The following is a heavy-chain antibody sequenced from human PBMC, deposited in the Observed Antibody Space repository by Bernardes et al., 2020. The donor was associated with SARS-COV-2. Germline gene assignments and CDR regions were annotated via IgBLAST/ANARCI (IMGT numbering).Heavy chain of an antibody. J-gene: IGHJ6*02. CDR3: ARGGEGSYYYYGMDV. CDR2: INHSGST. CDR1: GGSFSGYY. Sequence: SETLSLTCAVYGGSFSGYYWSWIRQPPGKGLEWIGEINHSGSTNYNPSLKSRVTTSVDTSKNQFSLKLSSVTAADTAVYYCARGGEGSYYYYGMDVWGQGTTVTVSS. V-gene: IGHV4-34*01. D-gene: IGHD3-16*01.